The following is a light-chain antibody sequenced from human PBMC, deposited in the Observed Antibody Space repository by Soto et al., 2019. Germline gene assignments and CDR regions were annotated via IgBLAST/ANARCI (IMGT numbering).Light chain of an antibody. CDR2: AAS. Sequence: EIVLTQSPGTLSLSPGERATLSCRASQNLSSGYLAWYQQKPGQAPRILIYAASSRATGIPDRFSGSGSGTDFTLTISRLEPEDFAVYYCQQYGSSPPYTFGQGTKLEIK. CDR1: QNLSSGY. V-gene: IGKV3-20*01. CDR3: QQYGSSPPYT. J-gene: IGKJ2*01.